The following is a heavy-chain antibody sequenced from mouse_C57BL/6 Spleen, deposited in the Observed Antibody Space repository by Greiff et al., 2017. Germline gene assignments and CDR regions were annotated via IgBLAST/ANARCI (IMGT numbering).Heavy chain of an antibody. CDR3: AGQGEARRRGDYAMDY. CDR1: GFTFSSYT. Sequence: EVQRVQPGGGLVKPGGSLKLSCAASGFTFSSYTMSWVRQTPEKRLEWVATISGGGGNTYYPDSVKSRSTISRDKATNTRYLQMSSLRSEDTALYYCAGQGEARRRGDYAMDYWGQGTSVTVSS. J-gene: IGHJ4*01. V-gene: IGHV5-9*01. D-gene: IGHD3-2*02. CDR2: ISGGGGNT.